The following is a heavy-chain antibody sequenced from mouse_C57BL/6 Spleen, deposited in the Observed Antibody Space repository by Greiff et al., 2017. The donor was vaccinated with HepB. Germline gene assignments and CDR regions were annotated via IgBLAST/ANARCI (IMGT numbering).Heavy chain of an antibody. CDR2: IWSGGST. CDR3: AREAGTSYFDY. V-gene: IGHV2-2*01. Sequence: VQLKESGPGLVQPSQSLSITCTVSGFSLTSYGVHWVRQSPGKGLEWLGVIWSGGSTDYNAAFISRLSISKDNSKSQVFFKMNSLQAYDTAIYYCAREAGTSYFDYWGQGTTLTVSS. J-gene: IGHJ2*01. D-gene: IGHD4-1*01. CDR1: GFSLTSYG.